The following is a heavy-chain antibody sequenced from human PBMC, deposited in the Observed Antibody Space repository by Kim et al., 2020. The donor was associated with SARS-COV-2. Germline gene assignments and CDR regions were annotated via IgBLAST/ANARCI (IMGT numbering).Heavy chain of an antibody. D-gene: IGHD6-19*01. Sequence: GGGTRYERSVKGRFTIARDYSKNTISVQMNSLTDEDTAVYDCVAAGQWDYWGQGTLVTVSS. CDR2: GGGT. J-gene: IGHJ4*02. CDR3: VAAGQWDY. V-gene: IGHV3-23*01.